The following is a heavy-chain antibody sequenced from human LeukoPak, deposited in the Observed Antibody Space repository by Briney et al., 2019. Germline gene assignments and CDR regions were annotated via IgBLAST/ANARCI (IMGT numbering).Heavy chain of an antibody. CDR3: AKPQQASAACGAFDI. D-gene: IGHD2-2*01. CDR1: GFTFSSYA. J-gene: IGHJ3*02. CDR2: ISNDGSNK. Sequence: GRSVRLSCAASGFTFSSYAMHWVRQAPGKGLEWVAVISNDGSNKYYADPVKGRFTISRDNSKNTPYLQMNSLRAGDTAVYYCAKPQQASAACGAFDIWGQGTMVTVST. V-gene: IGHV3-30*18.